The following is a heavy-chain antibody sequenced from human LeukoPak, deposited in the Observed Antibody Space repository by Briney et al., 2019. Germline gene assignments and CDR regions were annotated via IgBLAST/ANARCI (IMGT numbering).Heavy chain of an antibody. V-gene: IGHV4-61*02. Sequence: SGTLSLTCTVSGGSNSSGSYYWSWIRQPAGKGLEWIGRIYTSGSTNYNPSLKSRVTISVDTSKNQFSLKLSSVTAADTAMYYCARERGAYCGGDCYANWFDPWGQGTLVTVSS. CDR2: IYTSGST. D-gene: IGHD2-21*02. CDR3: ARERGAYCGGDCYANWFDP. J-gene: IGHJ5*02. CDR1: GGSNSSGSYY.